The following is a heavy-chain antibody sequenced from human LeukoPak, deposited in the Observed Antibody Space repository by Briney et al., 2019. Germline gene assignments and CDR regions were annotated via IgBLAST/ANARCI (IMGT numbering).Heavy chain of an antibody. CDR3: AREDHSNYEY. CDR2: IKQDGTET. J-gene: IGHJ4*02. D-gene: IGHD4-11*01. V-gene: IGHV3-7*03. CDR1: GFIFSNYW. Sequence: GGSLRLSCAASGFIFSNYWMSWVRQAPGKGLEWVASIKQDGTETHYVDSVKGRFTISKDNAKNSLYLHLDSLRAEDTAVYYCAREDHSNYEYWGQGTLVTVSS.